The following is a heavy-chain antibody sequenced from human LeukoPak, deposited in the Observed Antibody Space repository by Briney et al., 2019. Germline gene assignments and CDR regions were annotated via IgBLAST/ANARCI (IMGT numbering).Heavy chain of an antibody. CDR3: ARNEWLRPFDY. Sequence: SVKVSCKASGGTFSSYAISWVRQAPGQGLEWMGGIIPIFGTANYAQKLQGRVTITADESTNTAYMELSSLRSEDTAVYYCARNEWLRPFDYWGQGTLVTVSS. CDR1: GGTFSSYA. CDR2: IIPIFGTA. D-gene: IGHD5-12*01. J-gene: IGHJ4*02. V-gene: IGHV1-69*01.